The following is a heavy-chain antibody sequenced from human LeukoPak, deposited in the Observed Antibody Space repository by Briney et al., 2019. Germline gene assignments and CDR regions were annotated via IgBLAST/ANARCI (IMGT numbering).Heavy chain of an antibody. CDR2: IRYDGSNK. CDR3: AREYSGSYYVARSEYYYYYMDV. CDR1: GFTFSSYG. J-gene: IGHJ6*03. Sequence: PGGSLRLSCGESGFTFSSYGMHWVHQAPGKGLEWVAFIRYDGSNKYYADSVKGRFTISRDNSKNTLYLQMNSLRAEDTAVYYCAREYSGSYYVARSEYYYYYMDVWGKGTTVTISS. V-gene: IGHV3-30*02. D-gene: IGHD1-26*01.